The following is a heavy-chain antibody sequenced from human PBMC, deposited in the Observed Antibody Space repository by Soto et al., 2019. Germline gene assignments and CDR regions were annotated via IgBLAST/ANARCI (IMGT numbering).Heavy chain of an antibody. J-gene: IGHJ4*02. Sequence: PSETLSLTCTVSGGSISSSSYYWGWIRQPPGKGLEWIGSIYYSGSTYYNPSLKSRVTISVDTSKNQFSLKLSSVTAADTAVYYCARRGDIVLMVYDGIWYFDYWGQGTLVTVSS. CDR1: GGSISSSSYY. CDR3: ARRGDIVLMVYDGIWYFDY. CDR2: IYYSGST. V-gene: IGHV4-39*01. D-gene: IGHD2-8*01.